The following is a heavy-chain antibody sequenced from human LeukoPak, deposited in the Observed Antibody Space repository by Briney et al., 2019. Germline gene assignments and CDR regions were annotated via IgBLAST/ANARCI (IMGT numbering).Heavy chain of an antibody. CDR3: ARGGSGRSFDY. D-gene: IGHD3-10*01. CDR2: IYWDDDK. CDR1: GFALPTNGLA. Sequence: SGPTLLHPTPTLTLTFTFSGFALPTNGLAVGWIRQPPVKALEWLILIYWDDDKRYNPSLESRLTITKDSSKNQVVLTMTNMNPVDTGTYYCARGGSGRSFDYWGQGTLVTVSS. J-gene: IGHJ4*02. V-gene: IGHV2-5*02.